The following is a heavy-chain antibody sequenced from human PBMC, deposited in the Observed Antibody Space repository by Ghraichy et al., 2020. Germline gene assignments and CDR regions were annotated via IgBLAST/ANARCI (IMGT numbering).Heavy chain of an antibody. CDR3: AKGPRGWNVDSGMDV. CDR1: GYTFANYD. V-gene: IGHV1-8*01. Sequence: ASVKLSCKASGYTFANYDINWVRQAPGQGLEWMGWLNPKNGNTGYAPKFQDRITMTTDTSINSAYMEVSSLTSEDTAVYYCAKGPRGWNVDSGMDVWGQGTTVTVSS. J-gene: IGHJ6*02. CDR2: LNPKNGNT. D-gene: IGHD1-1*01.